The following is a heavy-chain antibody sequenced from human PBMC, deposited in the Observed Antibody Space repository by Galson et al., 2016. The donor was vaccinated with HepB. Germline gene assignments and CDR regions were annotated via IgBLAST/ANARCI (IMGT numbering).Heavy chain of an antibody. CDR2: ISSNGGST. Sequence: KGLEYVSAISSNGGSTYYAGSVKGHFTISRDNSKNTLYLQMNSLRAEDTAVYYCAKKAVELTAISYLKGFDYWGQGTLVTVSS. V-gene: IGHV3-64*04. CDR3: AKKAVELTAISYLKGFDY. J-gene: IGHJ4*02. D-gene: IGHD1-7*01.